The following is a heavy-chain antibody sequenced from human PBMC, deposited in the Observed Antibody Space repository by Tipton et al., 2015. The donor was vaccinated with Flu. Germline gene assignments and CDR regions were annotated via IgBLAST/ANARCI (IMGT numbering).Heavy chain of an antibody. V-gene: IGHV3-30-3*01. CDR3: ARNFYDYVWGSYRYSANAFDI. CDR1: GFTFSSYA. J-gene: IGHJ3*02. Sequence: SLRLSCAASGFTFSSYAMHWVRQAPGKGLEWVAVISYDGSNKYYADSVKGRFTISRDNSKNTLYLQMNSLRAEDTAVYYCARNFYDYVWGSYRYSANAFDIWGQGTMVPVSS. CDR2: ISYDGSNK. D-gene: IGHD3-16*02.